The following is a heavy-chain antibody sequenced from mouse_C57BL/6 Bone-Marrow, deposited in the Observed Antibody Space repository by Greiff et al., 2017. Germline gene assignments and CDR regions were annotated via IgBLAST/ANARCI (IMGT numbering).Heavy chain of an antibody. CDR2: LDPNRGGT. J-gene: IGHJ2*01. V-gene: IGHV1-72*01. CDR1: GYTFTSYW. CDR3: ARGELRHGFDY. D-gene: IGHD2-12*01. Sequence: VQLQQPGAELVKPGASVKLSCKASGYTFTSYWMHWVKQRPGRGLEWIGRLDPNRGGTKYNEKFKSKATLTVDKPSSTAYMQLSSLTSEDSAVYYCARGELRHGFDYWGPGTTLTVSS.